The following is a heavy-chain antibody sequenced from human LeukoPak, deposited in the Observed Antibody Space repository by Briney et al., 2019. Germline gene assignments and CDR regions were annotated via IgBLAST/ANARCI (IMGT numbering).Heavy chain of an antibody. CDR1: GGSISSYY. Sequence: PSETLSLTCTVSGGSISSYYWSWIRQPPGKGLEWIGYIYYGGSTNYNPSLKSRVTISVDTSKNQFSLKLSSVTAADTAVYYCARAPITSVSFDYWGQGTLVTVSS. J-gene: IGHJ4*02. CDR3: ARAPITSVSFDY. V-gene: IGHV4-59*01. CDR2: IYYGGST.